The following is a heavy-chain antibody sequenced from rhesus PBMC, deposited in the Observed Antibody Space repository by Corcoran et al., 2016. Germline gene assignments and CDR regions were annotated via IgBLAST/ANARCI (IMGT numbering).Heavy chain of an antibody. D-gene: IGHD1-44*02. CDR1: GGSSSGHY. Sequence: QVQLQESGPGLVKPSETLSLTCAVSGGSSSGHYWHWIRQPPGKGLEWFGYIGGTTGSPSYNPSLKSRVSISTDTSKNQFSLKLSSVTAADTAVYYCARSWVGATADVSYWGQGVLVTVSS. V-gene: IGHV4-165*02. CDR3: ARSWVGATADVSY. CDR2: IGGTTGSP. J-gene: IGHJ4*01.